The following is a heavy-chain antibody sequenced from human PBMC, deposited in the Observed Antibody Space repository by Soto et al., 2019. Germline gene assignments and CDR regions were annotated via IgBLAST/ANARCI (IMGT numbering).Heavy chain of an antibody. Sequence: ASVNVSCKASGYTFPSYGISWVRRAPGQGLEWMGWISAYNGNTNYAQKLQGRVTMTTDTSTSTAYMELRSLRSDDTAVYYCARVGYCSGGSCYVLYGMDVWGQGTTVTVSS. CDR1: GYTFPSYG. CDR3: ARVGYCSGGSCYVLYGMDV. V-gene: IGHV1-18*04. D-gene: IGHD2-15*01. CDR2: ISAYNGNT. J-gene: IGHJ6*02.